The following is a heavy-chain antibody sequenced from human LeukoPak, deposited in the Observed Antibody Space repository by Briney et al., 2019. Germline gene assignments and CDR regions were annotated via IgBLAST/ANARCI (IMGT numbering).Heavy chain of an antibody. V-gene: IGHV4-30-4*01. CDR1: GGSISSGDYY. D-gene: IGHD2-8*01. CDR2: IYYSGST. Sequence: PSETLSLTCTVSGGSISSGDYYWSWIRQPPGKGLEWIGYIYYSGSTYYNPSLKSRVTIPVDTSKNQFSLKLSSVTAADTAVYYCARVCGVLYYFDYWGQGSLVTVSS. J-gene: IGHJ4*02. CDR3: ARVCGVLYYFDY.